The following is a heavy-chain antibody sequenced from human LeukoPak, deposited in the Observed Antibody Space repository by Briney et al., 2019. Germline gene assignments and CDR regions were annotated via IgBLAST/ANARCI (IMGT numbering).Heavy chain of an antibody. D-gene: IGHD6-19*01. Sequence: AGGSLRLSWAASEFTFSSYAMSWVCQAPGKGLEWVSTISGSGGSTYYADSVKDRFTISRDNSKNTLYLQMNSQRAEDTAIFYCAKDSGSSGWSYNLDYWGQGILVTVSS. CDR3: AKDSGSSGWSYNLDY. CDR2: ISGSGGST. CDR1: EFTFSSYA. V-gene: IGHV3-23*01. J-gene: IGHJ4*02.